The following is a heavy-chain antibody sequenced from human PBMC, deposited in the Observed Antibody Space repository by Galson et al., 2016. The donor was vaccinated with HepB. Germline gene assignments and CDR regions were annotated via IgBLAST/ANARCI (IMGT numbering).Heavy chain of an antibody. V-gene: IGHV3-74*01. CDR1: GFTFSSYW. CDR3: ARGGDYASWFDP. Sequence: SLRLSCAASGFTFSSYWMHWFRQAPGKGLVWVSRINSDGSSTSYADSVKGRFTISRDNAKNTLYLQMNSLRAEDTAVYYCARGGDYASWFDPWGQGTLVTVSS. D-gene: IGHD4-17*01. CDR2: INSDGSST. J-gene: IGHJ5*02.